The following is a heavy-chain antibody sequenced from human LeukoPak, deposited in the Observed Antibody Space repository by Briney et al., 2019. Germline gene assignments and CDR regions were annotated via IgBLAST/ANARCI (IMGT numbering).Heavy chain of an antibody. CDR3: ARGYVSSGYYFPFDY. Sequence: PSETLSLTCTVSGGSISSYYWSWIRQPAGKGLEWIGRIYASGSTNYNPSLKSRVTISVDTFKNQFSLKLSSVTAADTAVYYCARGYVSSGYYFPFDYWGQGTLVTVSS. CDR1: GGSISSYY. D-gene: IGHD3-22*01. J-gene: IGHJ4*02. CDR2: IYASGST. V-gene: IGHV4-4*07.